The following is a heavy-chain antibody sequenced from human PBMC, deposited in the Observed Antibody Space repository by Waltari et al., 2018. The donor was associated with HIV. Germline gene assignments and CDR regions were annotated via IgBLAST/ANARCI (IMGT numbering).Heavy chain of an antibody. Sequence: EVQLVETGGRSVHPGESLRLSCVASGINFRTYWMHWVRQAPGKGLECVSLIKFRASDTIYADSVKGRFTISRDNAQNSLSLQMNSLSAEDTAVYYCVADLGGSHDSWGQGSQVTVSS. V-gene: IGHV3-74*01. D-gene: IGHD1-26*01. J-gene: IGHJ4*02. CDR1: GINFRTYW. CDR3: VADLGGSHDS. CDR2: IKFRASDT.